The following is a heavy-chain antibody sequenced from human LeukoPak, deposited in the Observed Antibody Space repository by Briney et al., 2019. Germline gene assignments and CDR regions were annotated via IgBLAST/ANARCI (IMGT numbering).Heavy chain of an antibody. V-gene: IGHV4-59*11. CDR3: ARTALKLGAFDI. Sequence: SETLSLTCTVSGGSITNHYWSWVRQTPGKGLEWVGYVYYTGRTNYNPSTNYNPSLKSRLTITIDASKSQFSLKLSSVTAAATAVYYCARTALKLGAFDIWGQGTMVTVSS. D-gene: IGHD6-13*01. J-gene: IGHJ3*02. CDR2: VYYTGRTNYNPST. CDR1: GGSITNHY.